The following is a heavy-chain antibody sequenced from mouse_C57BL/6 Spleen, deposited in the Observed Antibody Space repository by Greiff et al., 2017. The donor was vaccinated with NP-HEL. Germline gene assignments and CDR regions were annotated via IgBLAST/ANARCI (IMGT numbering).Heavy chain of an antibody. CDR2: IYPSDSET. D-gene: IGHD2-5*01. CDR3: ARNTYYSNPYAMDY. CDR1: GYTFTSYW. Sequence: VQLQQPGAELVRPGSSVKLSCKASGYTFTSYWMDWVKQRPGQGLEWIGNIYPSDSETHYNQKFKDKATLTVDKSSSTAYMQLSSLTSEDSAVYYCARNTYYSNPYAMDYWGKGTSVTVSS. J-gene: IGHJ4*01. V-gene: IGHV1-61*01.